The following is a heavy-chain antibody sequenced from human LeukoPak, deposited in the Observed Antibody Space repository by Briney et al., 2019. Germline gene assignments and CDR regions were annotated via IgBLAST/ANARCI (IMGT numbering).Heavy chain of an antibody. CDR1: GFTFSSYS. Sequence: PGGSLRLSCAASGFTFSSYSMNWVRQAPGKGLEWVSSISSSSSYIYYADSVKGRFTISRDNAKNSLYLQMNSLRAEDTAVHYCARDLGDLYYYDSSGSTLDYWGQGILVTVSS. J-gene: IGHJ4*02. D-gene: IGHD3-22*01. V-gene: IGHV3-21*01. CDR2: ISSSSSYI. CDR3: ARDLGDLYYYDSSGSTLDY.